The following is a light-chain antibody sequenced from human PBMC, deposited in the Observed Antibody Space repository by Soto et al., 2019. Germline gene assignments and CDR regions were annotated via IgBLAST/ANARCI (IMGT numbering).Light chain of an antibody. V-gene: IGLV2-11*01. CDR3: CSYAGSYTFAV. J-gene: IGLJ2*01. CDR1: SSDVGGYNY. Sequence: QSALTQPRSVSGSPGQSVTISCTGASSDVGGYNYVSWYQQHPGKAPKLMIYDVSKRPSGVPDRFSGSKSGNTASLTISGLQPEDEADYYCCSYAGSYTFAVFGGGTQLTVL. CDR2: DVS.